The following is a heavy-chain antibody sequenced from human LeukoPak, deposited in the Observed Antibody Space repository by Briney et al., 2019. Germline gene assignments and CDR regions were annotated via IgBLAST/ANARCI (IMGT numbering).Heavy chain of an antibody. D-gene: IGHD4-23*01. CDR2: IHASGST. CDR3: ARGSKRWEQKNWFDP. Sequence: PSQTLSLTCTVSGASVSGGSYYWNWIRQPAGKGLEWIGRIHASGSTNYNPSLKSRVTISVDTSKNQFSLKLSSVTAADTAVYYCARGSKRWEQKNWFDPWGQGTLVTVSS. J-gene: IGHJ5*02. CDR1: GASVSGGSYY. V-gene: IGHV4-61*02.